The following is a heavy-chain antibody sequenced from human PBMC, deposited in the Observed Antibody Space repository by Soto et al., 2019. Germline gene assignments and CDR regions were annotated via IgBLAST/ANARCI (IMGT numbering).Heavy chain of an antibody. J-gene: IGHJ4*02. CDR2: IYPGDSDT. CDR1: GYGVTSYY. V-gene: IGHV5-51*01. D-gene: IGHD3-10*01. Sequence: EVQLVQSGAEVKKPGESLKISCKGSGYGVTSYYIAWVRQMPGRGLEWMGIIYPGDSDTRYSPSSQGQVTISADKSISPAYLKWKSLKASDTAMKYCARPRALRRVIGYDYWVQGTLVTVSS. CDR3: ARPRALRRVIGYDY.